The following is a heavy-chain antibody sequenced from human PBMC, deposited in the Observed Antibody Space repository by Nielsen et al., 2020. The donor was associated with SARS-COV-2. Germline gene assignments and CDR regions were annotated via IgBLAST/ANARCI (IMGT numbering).Heavy chain of an antibody. D-gene: IGHD3-10*01. CDR3: ARSPRITMVRGETPNYYYYYMDV. J-gene: IGHJ6*03. CDR2: IYWDDDK. Sequence: WIRQPPGKGLEWLALIYWDDDKRYSPSLKTRLTISKDTSKNQVVLTMTNMDPVDTATYYCARSPRITMVRGETPNYYYYYMDVWGKGTTVTVSS. V-gene: IGHV2-70*01.